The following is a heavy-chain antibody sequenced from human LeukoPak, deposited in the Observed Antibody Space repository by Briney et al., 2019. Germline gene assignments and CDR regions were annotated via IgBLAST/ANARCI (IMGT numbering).Heavy chain of an antibody. J-gene: IGHJ5*02. Sequence: GESLKISCKGSGYSFTSYWIGWVRPMPGKGLEWMGIIYPSDSDTRYSPSFQGQVTISADKSISTAYLQWSSLKAADSAMYYCARREGNWFDPWGQGTLVTVSS. D-gene: IGHD1-26*01. V-gene: IGHV5-51*01. CDR1: GYSFTSYW. CDR3: ARREGNWFDP. CDR2: IYPSDSDT.